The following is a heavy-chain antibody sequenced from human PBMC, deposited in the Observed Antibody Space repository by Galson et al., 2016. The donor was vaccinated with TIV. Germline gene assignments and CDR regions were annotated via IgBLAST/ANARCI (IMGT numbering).Heavy chain of an antibody. J-gene: IGHJ2*01. V-gene: IGHV3-74*01. CDR3: AKDSGSYFSYWYFDL. Sequence: SLRLSCAASGFTFSSYWMHWIRQVPGKGLVWVSRIDRDGTRITYADSVKGRFTISRDNAKNTLYLQMNSLRAEDTAVYYCAKDSGSYFSYWYFDLWGRGTLVTVSS. CDR1: GFTFSSYW. CDR2: IDRDGTRI. D-gene: IGHD3-10*01.